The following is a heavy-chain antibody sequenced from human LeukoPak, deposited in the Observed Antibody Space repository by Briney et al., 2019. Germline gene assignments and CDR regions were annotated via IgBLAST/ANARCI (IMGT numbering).Heavy chain of an antibody. D-gene: IGHD3-9*01. CDR1: GYSFGSYG. CDR3: ARGFGLRYFDWFPKDGMDV. J-gene: IGHJ6*02. CDR2: ISYDGSNK. Sequence: GGSLRLSCAASGYSFGSYGMHWVRQAPGKGLEWVAVISYDGSNKYYADSVKGRFTISRDNSKNTLYLQMNSLRAEDTAVYYCARGFGLRYFDWFPKDGMDVWGQGTTVTVSS. V-gene: IGHV3-30*19.